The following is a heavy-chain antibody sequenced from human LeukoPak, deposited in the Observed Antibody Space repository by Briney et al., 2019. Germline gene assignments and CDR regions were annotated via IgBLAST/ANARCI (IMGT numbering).Heavy chain of an antibody. CDR3: ATRSVPAAIGWFAP. CDR2: IYPGDSDT. Sequence: GESLKIPCKDSGYSFTSYWIGWVRQMPGKGLEWMGIIYPGDSDTRYSPSFQGQVTLSADKSISTAYLQWSSMKASATAIYYCATRSVPAAIGWFAPWGQGTLVTVSS. V-gene: IGHV5-51*01. J-gene: IGHJ5*02. CDR1: GYSFTSYW. D-gene: IGHD2-2*02.